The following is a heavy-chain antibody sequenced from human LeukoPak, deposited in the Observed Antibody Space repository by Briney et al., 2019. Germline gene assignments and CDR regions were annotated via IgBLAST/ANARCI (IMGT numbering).Heavy chain of an antibody. D-gene: IGHD3-10*01. J-gene: IGHJ5*02. CDR2: INHSGST. CDR1: GGSFSGYY. V-gene: IGHV4-34*01. Sequence: SETLSLTCAVYGGSFSGYYWSWIRQPLGKGLEWIGEINHSGSTNYNPSLKSRVTISVDTSKNQFSLKLSSVTAADTAVYYCARHLNTMVRGVIRWFDPWGQGTLVTVSS. CDR3: ARHLNTMVRGVIRWFDP.